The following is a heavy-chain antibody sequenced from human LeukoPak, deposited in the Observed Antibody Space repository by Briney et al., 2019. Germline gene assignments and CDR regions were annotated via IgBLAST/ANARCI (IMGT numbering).Heavy chain of an antibody. D-gene: IGHD3-16*01. CDR1: GFIVSDNY. CDR2: IYSGGST. J-gene: IGHJ4*02. V-gene: IGHV3-66*02. Sequence: PGGSLGLSCAASGFIVSDNYMNWVRQAPGKGLEWVSVIYSGGSTYYADSVKGRFTISRDNSKNTLYLQMNSLTTEDTAMYYCARAEVLSFFDFWGQGTLVTVSS. CDR3: ARAEVLSFFDF.